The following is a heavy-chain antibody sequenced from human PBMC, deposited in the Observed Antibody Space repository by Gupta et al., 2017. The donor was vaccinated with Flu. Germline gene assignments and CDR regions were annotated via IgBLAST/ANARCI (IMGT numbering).Heavy chain of an antibody. D-gene: IGHD2-8*01. V-gene: IGHV6-1*01. CDR3: AREGCTNGVCNPNWFDP. CDR2: TYYRSKWYN. CDR1: GDSFSSNSAA. Sequence: QVQLQQSGPGLVKPSQTLSLTCAIPGDSFSSNSAAWNWIRQSPSRGLEWLGRTYYRSKWYNDYAVSVKSRITINPDTSKNQFSLQLNSVTPEDTAVYYCAREGCTNGVCNPNWFDPWGQGTLVTVSS. J-gene: IGHJ5*02.